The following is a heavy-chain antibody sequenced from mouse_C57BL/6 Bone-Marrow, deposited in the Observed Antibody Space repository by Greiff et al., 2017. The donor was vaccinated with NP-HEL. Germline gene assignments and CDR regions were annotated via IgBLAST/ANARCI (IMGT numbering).Heavy chain of an antibody. CDR1: GYTFTSYW. V-gene: IGHV1-64*01. CDR2: IHPNSGST. CDR3: ARDDGYYVFRFAY. D-gene: IGHD2-3*01. J-gene: IGHJ3*01. Sequence: QVQLQQPGAELVKPGASVKLSCKASGYTFTSYWMHWVKQRPGQGLEWIGMIHPNSGSTNYNEKFKSKATLTVDKSSSTAYMQRSSLTSEDSAVYYCARDDGYYVFRFAYWGQGTLVTVSA.